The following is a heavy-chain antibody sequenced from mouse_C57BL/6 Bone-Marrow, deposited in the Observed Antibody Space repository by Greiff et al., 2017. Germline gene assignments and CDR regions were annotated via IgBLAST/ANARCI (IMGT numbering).Heavy chain of an antibody. V-gene: IGHV5-2*03. CDR1: EYEFPSHD. J-gene: IGHJ4*01. CDR3: ARLGRDAMDY. Sequence: EVKVEESGGGLVQPGESLKLSCESNEYEFPSHDMSWVRKTPEKRLELVAAINSDGGSSYYPDTMERRFIISRDNTKKTLYLQMRSLRSEDTALYYCARLGRDAMDYWGQGTSVTVSS. CDR2: INSDGGSS.